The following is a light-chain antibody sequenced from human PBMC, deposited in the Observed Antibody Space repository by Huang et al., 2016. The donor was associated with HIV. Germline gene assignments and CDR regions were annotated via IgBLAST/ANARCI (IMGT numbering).Light chain of an antibody. V-gene: IGKV3-20*01. Sequence: DIVLTQSPGTLSLSPRERAALSCRASQNITNNFLAWYQQRSGQTPRLLIYGASNRAMGIRDRLSGSGSGTDFTLIISRLEPQDSAVYYCQQYLSSPLTFGGGTNVEIK. CDR1: QNITNNF. CDR2: GAS. CDR3: QQYLSSPLT. J-gene: IGKJ4*01.